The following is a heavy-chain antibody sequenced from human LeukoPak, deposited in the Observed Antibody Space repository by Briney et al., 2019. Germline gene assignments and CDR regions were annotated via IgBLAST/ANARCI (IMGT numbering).Heavy chain of an antibody. CDR1: GFTVSSNY. J-gene: IGHJ4*02. V-gene: IGHV3-66*01. CDR2: IYSDGRT. CDR3: ARKYTYGFYC. Sequence: GGSLRLSCAASGFTVSSNYMSWVRQAPGKGLEWVSFIYSDGRTSYADSVKGRFTISRDNSKSTLYLQMNSLRAEDTAVYYCARKYTYGFYCWGQGTLVTAS. D-gene: IGHD3-10*01.